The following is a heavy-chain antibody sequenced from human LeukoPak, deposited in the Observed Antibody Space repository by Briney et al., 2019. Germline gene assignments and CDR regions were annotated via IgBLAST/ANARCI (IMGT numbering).Heavy chain of an antibody. CDR1: GVSLSSYY. CDR3: ERGGDCTNGVCYSYYMDV. J-gene: IGHJ6*03. D-gene: IGHD2-8*01. V-gene: IGHV4-59*01. Sequence: PAETLSLTCAVSGVSLSSYYWSWIRQPPGKGLEWIGYIYYSGSTNYNPSLKSRVTISVDTSKNQFSLKLSSVTAADTAVYYCERGGDCTNGVCYSYYMDVWGKGTTVTVSS. CDR2: IYYSGST.